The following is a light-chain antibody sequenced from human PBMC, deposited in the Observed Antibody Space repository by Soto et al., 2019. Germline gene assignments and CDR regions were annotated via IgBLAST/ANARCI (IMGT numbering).Light chain of an antibody. Sequence: DIQMTQSPSTLSASVGDRVTITCRASQSISTWLAWYQQKPGKAPKLLIYKASSLESGVPSRFSGSGSGTEFTLTSSSLQPADFATYYCQQYNTYSRVFGQGTKVEIK. V-gene: IGKV1-5*03. CDR3: QQYNTYSRV. J-gene: IGKJ1*01. CDR2: KAS. CDR1: QSISTW.